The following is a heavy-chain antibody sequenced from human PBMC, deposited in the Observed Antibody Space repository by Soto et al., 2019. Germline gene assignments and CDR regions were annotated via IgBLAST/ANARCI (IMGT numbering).Heavy chain of an antibody. V-gene: IGHV1-46*01. CDR2: INTSGGST. Sequence: GASVNVSCKASGYTFTSYYMHWVRQAPGQGLEWMGIINTSGGSTSYAQKFQSRVTMTRDTSTSTVYMELSSLRSGDTAVYYCARKGSSGLPDYLRQGTLVTVS. J-gene: IGHJ4*02. D-gene: IGHD6-19*01. CDR1: GYTFTSYY. CDR3: ARKGSSGLPDY.